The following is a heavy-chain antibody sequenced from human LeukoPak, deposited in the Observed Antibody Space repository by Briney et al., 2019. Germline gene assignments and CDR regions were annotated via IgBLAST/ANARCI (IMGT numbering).Heavy chain of an antibody. CDR3: ASGWAYYDY. Sequence: PSETLSLTCTVSVGSISSYYWSWVRQPPGKGLEWIAYIHYSGTTNYNPSLKSRVTISVDTSKIQFSLKLSSVTAADTAVYYCASGWAYYDYWGQGTLVTVSS. CDR1: VGSISSYY. J-gene: IGHJ4*02. CDR2: IHYSGTT. V-gene: IGHV4-59*01. D-gene: IGHD6-19*01.